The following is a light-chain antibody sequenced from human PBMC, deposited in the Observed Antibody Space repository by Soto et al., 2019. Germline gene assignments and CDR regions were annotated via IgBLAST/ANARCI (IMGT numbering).Light chain of an antibody. CDR1: QGIRDE. CDR2: AAS. Sequence: AIQMTQSPSSLSASVGDRVTITCRGSQGIRDELGWYQQKAGKAPNLLISAASRLQSGVPSRFSGKGSGTDFTLTISSLQPEDFATYYCLQDYDYPRTFGQGTKVELK. V-gene: IGKV1-6*01. J-gene: IGKJ1*01. CDR3: LQDYDYPRT.